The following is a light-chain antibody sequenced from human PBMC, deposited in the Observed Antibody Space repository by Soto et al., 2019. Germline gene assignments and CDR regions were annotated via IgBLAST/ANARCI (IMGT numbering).Light chain of an antibody. CDR3: LQDYNYPWT. CDR1: QSVGSY. Sequence: EIVLTQSPATLSVSPGERATLSCRASQSVGSYLAWYQHKPGQAPRLLIYGASNRATGIPDRFSGSGSGTDFTLTISSLQPEDFATYYCLQDYNYPWTFGQGTKVDIK. J-gene: IGKJ1*01. V-gene: IGKV3D-15*01. CDR2: GAS.